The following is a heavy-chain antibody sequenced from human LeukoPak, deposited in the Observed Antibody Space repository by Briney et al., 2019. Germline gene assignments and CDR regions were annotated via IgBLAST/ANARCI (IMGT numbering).Heavy chain of an antibody. CDR2: IIPIFGTA. J-gene: IGHJ4*02. D-gene: IGHD5-12*01. CDR1: GGTFSSYV. V-gene: IGHV1-69*13. CDR3: ARVSRWTYSGYDSDVDY. Sequence: ASVTVSCKASGGTFSSYVISWVRQAPGQGLAWMGGIIPIFGTANYAQKFQGRVTITADESTRTAYMELSSLRSEDTAVYYCARVSRWTYSGYDSDVDYWGQGTLVTVSS.